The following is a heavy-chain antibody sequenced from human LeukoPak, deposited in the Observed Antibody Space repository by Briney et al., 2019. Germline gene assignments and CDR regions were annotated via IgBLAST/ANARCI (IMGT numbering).Heavy chain of an antibody. CDR3: ARVGGGAFGI. CDR2: IYSSGST. J-gene: IGHJ3*02. V-gene: IGHV4-4*07. Sequence: SETLSLTCTVSGDSMSNYYWIWIRQPAGKGLEWIGRIYSSGSTNYNPSLNSRVTISVDTSKNQFSLKLSSVTAADTAVYYCARVGGGAFGIWGQGTMVTVSS. D-gene: IGHD1-26*01. CDR1: GDSMSNYY.